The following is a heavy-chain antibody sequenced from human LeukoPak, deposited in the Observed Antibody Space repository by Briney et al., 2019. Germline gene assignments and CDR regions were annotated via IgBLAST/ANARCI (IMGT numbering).Heavy chain of an antibody. CDR1: GGSFSGYY. CDR3: AGYYGGY. Sequence: SETLSLTCAVDGGSFSGYYGRWVRQPPGKGMEWIGEINHSGRTNYNPSLKSRVTLSVDTCTNQFFLKLRSVHAAGPGVFYCAGYYGGYWGQATMVSVCS. D-gene: IGHD2-21*01. J-gene: IGHJ4*02. CDR2: INHSGRT. V-gene: IGHV4-34*01.